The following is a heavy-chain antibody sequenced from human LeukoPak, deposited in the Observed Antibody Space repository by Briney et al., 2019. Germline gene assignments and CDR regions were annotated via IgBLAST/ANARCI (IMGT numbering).Heavy chain of an antibody. CDR2: MNPNSGNT. V-gene: IGHV1-8*01. CDR3: ARDQRYQLLLDYPDY. J-gene: IGHJ4*02. CDR1: GYTFTSYD. Sequence: VASVKVSCKASGYTFTSYDINWVRQATGQGLEWMGWMNPNSGNTGYAQKFQGRVTMTRDTSISTAYMELSRLRSDDTAVYYCARDQRYQLLLDYPDYWGQGTLVTASS. D-gene: IGHD2-2*01.